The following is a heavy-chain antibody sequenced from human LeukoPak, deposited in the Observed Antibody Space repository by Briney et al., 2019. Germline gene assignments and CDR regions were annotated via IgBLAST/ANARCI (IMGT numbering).Heavy chain of an antibody. Sequence: SETLSLTCTVSGGSVSSGSYYWSWIRQPPGKGLEWIGYIYYSGSTNYNPSLKSRVTISVDTSKNQFSLKLSSVTAADTAVYYCARGPYDSSGYYSDYWGQGTLVTVSS. V-gene: IGHV4-61*01. D-gene: IGHD3-22*01. CDR1: GGSVSSGSYY. CDR3: ARGPYDSSGYYSDY. J-gene: IGHJ4*02. CDR2: IYYSGST.